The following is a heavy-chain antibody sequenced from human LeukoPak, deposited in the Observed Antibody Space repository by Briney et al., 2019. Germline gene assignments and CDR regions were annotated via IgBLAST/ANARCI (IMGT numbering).Heavy chain of an antibody. CDR3: ARGGPGRFDY. CDR2: IYYSGST. Sequence: SETLSLTCTVSGGSISSYYWSWIRQPPGEGLEWIGYIYYSGSTNYNPSLKSRVTISVDTSKNQFSLKLSSVTAADTAVYYCARGGPGRFDYWGQGTLVTVSS. J-gene: IGHJ4*02. V-gene: IGHV4-59*01. CDR1: GGSISSYY.